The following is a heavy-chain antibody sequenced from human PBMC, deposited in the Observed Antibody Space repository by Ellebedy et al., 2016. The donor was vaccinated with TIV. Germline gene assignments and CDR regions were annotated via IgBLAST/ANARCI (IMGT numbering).Heavy chain of an antibody. CDR2: IKEDGSVN. CDR3: ARGGLRGDY. Sequence: GGSLRLSXAASGFSFSRYWMAWVRQAPGKGLEWVANIKEDGSVNHFVDSLKGRFTISRDNAKNSLYLQMNSLRAEDTAVYYCARGGLRGDYWGQGTLVTVSS. CDR1: GFSFSRYW. J-gene: IGHJ4*02. V-gene: IGHV3-7*01.